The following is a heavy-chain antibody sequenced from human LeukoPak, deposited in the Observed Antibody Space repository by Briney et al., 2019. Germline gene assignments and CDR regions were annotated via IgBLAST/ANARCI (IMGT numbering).Heavy chain of an antibody. J-gene: IGHJ4*02. Sequence: SETLSLTCAVYGGSFGAYYWSWIRQPPGKGLEWIGEINHSGSTNYNPSLKSRVAISVDTSRNQFSLRLSSVTAADTAVYYCARGQRITMTDWGQGTLVTVSS. D-gene: IGHD3-22*01. CDR1: GGSFGAYY. CDR3: ARGQRITMTD. CDR2: INHSGST. V-gene: IGHV4-34*01.